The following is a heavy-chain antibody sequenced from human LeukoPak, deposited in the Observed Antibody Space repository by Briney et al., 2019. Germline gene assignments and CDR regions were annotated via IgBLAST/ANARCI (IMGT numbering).Heavy chain of an antibody. V-gene: IGHV3-21*01. D-gene: IGHD3-16*01. CDR3: ARPGGGYYYYYMDV. CDR2: ISSSSSYI. Sequence: GGSLRLSCAASGFTFSSYSMNWVRQAPGKGLEWVSSISSSSSYIYYADSVKGRFTISRDNAKNSLYLQMNSLRAEDTAVYYCARPGGGYYYYYMDVWGKGTTVTVSS. J-gene: IGHJ6*03. CDR1: GFTFSSYS.